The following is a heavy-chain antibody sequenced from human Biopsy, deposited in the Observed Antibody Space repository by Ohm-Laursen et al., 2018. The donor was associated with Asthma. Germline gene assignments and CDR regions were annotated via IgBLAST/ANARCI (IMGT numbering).Heavy chain of an antibody. CDR1: GGSMSSSSYY. CDR2: ISYTGSA. V-gene: IGHV4-39*01. D-gene: IGHD7-27*01. J-gene: IGHJ4*02. CDR3: ARHWDWGSFFDY. Sequence: SETLSLTCPVSGGSMSSSSYYWGWIRQPPGKGLEWMGSISYTGSAYHNPSLKSRVTISVDTFKNHFSLKLSSVTAADTAVYYCARHWDWGSFFDYWGQGTPVTVSS.